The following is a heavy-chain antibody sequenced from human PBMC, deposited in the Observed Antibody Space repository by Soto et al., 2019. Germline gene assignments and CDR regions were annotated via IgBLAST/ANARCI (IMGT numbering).Heavy chain of an antibody. J-gene: IGHJ5*02. Sequence: QVQLRESGPGLVKPSQTLSLTSTVSGGSISSGNYYWSWIRQPPGKGLESIGYIYYSVSNYYNPSLRRRFTISLDTSKDRFALKLNSVTAADTVVYYCARVNYPHYTPMVWFDPWGQGTLVTVSS. CDR1: GGSISSGNYY. D-gene: IGHD1-7*01. V-gene: IGHV4-30-4*01. CDR3: ARVNYPHYTPMVWFDP. CDR2: IYYSVSN.